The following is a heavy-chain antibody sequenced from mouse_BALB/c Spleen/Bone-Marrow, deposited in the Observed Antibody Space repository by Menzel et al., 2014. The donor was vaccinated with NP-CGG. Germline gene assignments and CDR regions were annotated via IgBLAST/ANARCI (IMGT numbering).Heavy chain of an antibody. D-gene: IGHD2-4*01. J-gene: IGHJ4*01. CDR3: ARKGAMITHYYAMDY. CDR2: ISNGSSTI. Sequence: EVQGVESGGGLVQPGGSRKLSCAASGFTFSSFGMHWVRQAPEKGLEWVAYISNGSSTIYYADTVKGRFTISRDNPKNTLFLQMTCLRSEDTAMYYCARKGAMITHYYAMDYWGQGTSVTVSS. V-gene: IGHV5-17*02. CDR1: GFTFSSFG.